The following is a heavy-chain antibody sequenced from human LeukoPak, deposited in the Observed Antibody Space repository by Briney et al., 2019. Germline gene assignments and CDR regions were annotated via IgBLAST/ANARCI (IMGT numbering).Heavy chain of an antibody. V-gene: IGHV3-30*18. CDR1: GFTFSSYG. D-gene: IGHD3-10*01. J-gene: IGHJ4*02. CDR3: AKDRSPSAGYYGSGSYDY. CDR2: ISYDGSNK. Sequence: GGSLRLSCAASGFTFSSYGMHWVRQAPGKGLEWVAVISYDGSNKYYADSVKGRFTISRDNSKNTLYLQMSSLRAEDTAVYYCAKDRSPSAGYYGSGSYDYWGQGTLVTVSS.